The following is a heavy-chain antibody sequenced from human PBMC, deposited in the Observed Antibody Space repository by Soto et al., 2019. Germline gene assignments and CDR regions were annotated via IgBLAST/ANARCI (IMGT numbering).Heavy chain of an antibody. J-gene: IGHJ4*02. V-gene: IGHV4-30-4*08. CDR3: ARGSSITFDY. D-gene: IGHD3-10*01. CDR1: GGSISSGGYY. CDR2: IYYSGST. Sequence: PSETLSLTCTVSGGSISSGGYYWSWIRQHPGKGLEWIGYIYYSGSTNYNPSLKSRVTISVDTSKNQFSLKLSSVTAADTAVYYCARGSSITFDYWGQGTLVTVSS.